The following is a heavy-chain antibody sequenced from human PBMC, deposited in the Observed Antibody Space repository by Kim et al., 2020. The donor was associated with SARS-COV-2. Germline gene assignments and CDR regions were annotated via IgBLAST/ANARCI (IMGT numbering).Heavy chain of an antibody. CDR2: IWYDGSNK. D-gene: IGHD3-16*02. J-gene: IGHJ4*02. CDR3: AKDRGSYLDY. V-gene: IGHV3-33*03. CDR1: GFTFSSYG. Sequence: GGSLRLSCAASGFTFSSYGMHWVRQAPGKGLEWVAVIWYDGSNKYYADSVKGRFTISRDKSKNKLDLQMNSLRAEDTAADYCAKDRGSYLDYWGQGTLVT.